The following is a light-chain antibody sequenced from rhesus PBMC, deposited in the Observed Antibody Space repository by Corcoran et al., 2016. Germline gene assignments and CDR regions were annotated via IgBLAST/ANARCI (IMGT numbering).Light chain of an antibody. CDR2: KAS. J-gene: IGKJ1*01. Sequence: GDTVTITCRASQSISSWLAWYQQKPGKAPKLLIYKASSLQSGVPSRFSGRGSGTDFTLTISSLQSEDVATYYCQQYSNSPWTFGQGTKVEIK. CDR1: QSISSW. CDR3: QQYSNSPWT. V-gene: IGKV1-22*01.